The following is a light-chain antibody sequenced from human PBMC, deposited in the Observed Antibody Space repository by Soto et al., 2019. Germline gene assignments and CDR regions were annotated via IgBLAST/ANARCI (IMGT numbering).Light chain of an antibody. V-gene: IGKV3D-20*02. Sequence: EIVMTQSPATLSVSPGERATLSCRASQSVRINLAWYQQKPGQAPRLLIYGASTRATGVPDRFSGSGSGTDFTLTISRLEPEDFAVYYCQQRSNWITFGQGTRLEIK. J-gene: IGKJ5*01. CDR2: GAS. CDR1: QSVRIN. CDR3: QQRSNWIT.